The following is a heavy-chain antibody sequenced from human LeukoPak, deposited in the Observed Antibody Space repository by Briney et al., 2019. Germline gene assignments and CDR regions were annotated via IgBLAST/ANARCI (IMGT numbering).Heavy chain of an antibody. CDR3: ARGGYGDYSSYYYGMDV. CDR2: ISYDGSNK. V-gene: IGHV3-30-3*01. J-gene: IGHJ6*02. D-gene: IGHD4-17*01. Sequence: GGSLRLPCAASGFAFSSYAMHWVRQAPGKGLEGVAVISYDGSNKYYADSVKGRFTISRDNSKNTLYLQMNSLRAEDTAVYYCARGGYGDYSSYYYGMDVWGQGTTVTVSS. CDR1: GFAFSSYA.